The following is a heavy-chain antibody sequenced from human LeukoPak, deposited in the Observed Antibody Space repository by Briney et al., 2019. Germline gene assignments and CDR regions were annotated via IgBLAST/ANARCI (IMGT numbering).Heavy chain of an antibody. CDR3: ARHRASVVGAFDI. CDR2: IHNSGST. Sequence: SETLSLTCTVSGGSISSSAYHWGWIRQPPGKGLEWIGSIHNSGSTYYNPSLKSRVTISVRTSKNQFSLKLSSVTAADTAVYYCARHRASVVGAFDIWGQGTMVTVSS. CDR1: GGSISSSAYH. J-gene: IGHJ3*02. V-gene: IGHV4-39*01.